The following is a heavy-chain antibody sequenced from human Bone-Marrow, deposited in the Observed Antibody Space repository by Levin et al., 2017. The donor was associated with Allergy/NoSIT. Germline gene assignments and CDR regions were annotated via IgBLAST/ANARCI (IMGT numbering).Heavy chain of an antibody. V-gene: IGHV3-33*01. CDR1: GFSFASYA. CDR3: ARALEDHENSGVFGY. D-gene: IGHD3-22*01. J-gene: IGHJ4*02. Sequence: HPGGSLRLSCAASGFSFASYAIHWVRQAPGKGLEWVAIIWHDGSEKHYEVSVKGRFTVSRDNSKKTVSLEMNNLRVEDTALYYCARALEDHENSGVFGYWGQGILVTVSS. CDR2: IWHDGSEK.